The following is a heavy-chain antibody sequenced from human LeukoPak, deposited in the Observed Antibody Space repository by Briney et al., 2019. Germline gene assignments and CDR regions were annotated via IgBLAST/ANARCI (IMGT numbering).Heavy chain of an antibody. CDR1: GYTFSSYA. V-gene: IGHV3-23*01. J-gene: IGHJ2*01. Sequence: PGGSLRLSCAASGYTFSSYAMSWVRQAPGKGLEWVSAISGSGGSTYYADSVKGRFTISRDNSKNTLYLQMNSLRAEDTAVYYCAKDRGSSWPHWYFDLRGRGTLVTVSS. CDR3: AKDRGSSWPHWYFDL. D-gene: IGHD6-13*01. CDR2: ISGSGGST.